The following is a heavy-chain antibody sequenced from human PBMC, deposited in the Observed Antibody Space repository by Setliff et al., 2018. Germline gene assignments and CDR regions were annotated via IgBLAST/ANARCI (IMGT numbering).Heavy chain of an antibody. CDR2: IGHTGSI. V-gene: IGHV4-34*01. D-gene: IGHD2-21*02. CDR3: ARDLGHGGDSDY. Sequence: PSETLSLTCAVYGGSFSGYYWSWIRQPPGKRLEWVGNIGHTGSINYNPSLKSRLTISRDTSKNQVSLKLNSVTATDTAVYYCARDLGHGGDSDYWGQGILVTSPQ. J-gene: IGHJ4*02. CDR1: GGSFSGYY.